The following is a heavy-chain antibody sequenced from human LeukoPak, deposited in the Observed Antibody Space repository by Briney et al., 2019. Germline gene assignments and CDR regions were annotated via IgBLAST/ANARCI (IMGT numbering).Heavy chain of an antibody. J-gene: IGHJ4*02. CDR1: GFTFSSYS. CDR2: ITSSSSTI. D-gene: IGHD2-2*01. Sequence: GGSLRLSCAASGFTFSSYSMNWVRQAPGKGLEWVSYITSSSSTIFYADSVKGRFTFSRDNAKNSLYLQMNSLRAEDTAVYYCAREVGCSSTSCSDYWGQGTLVTVSS. CDR3: AREVGCSSTSCSDY. V-gene: IGHV3-48*01.